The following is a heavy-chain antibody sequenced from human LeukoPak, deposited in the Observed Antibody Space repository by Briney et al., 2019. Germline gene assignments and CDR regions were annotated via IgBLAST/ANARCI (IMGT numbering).Heavy chain of an antibody. CDR3: LRYSSTYVHLTYFDY. D-gene: IGHD5-18*01. CDR1: GFSFSDYY. V-gene: IGHV3-11*01. J-gene: IGHJ4*02. CDR2: ISGNGGST. Sequence: GGSLRLSCETSGFSFSDYYMSWVRQAPGKGLEWISSISGNGGSTYYAGSVRGRFTISRDNAGNSLHLQMNSLRAEDTAVYYGLRYSSTYVHLTYFDYWGQGTLVTVSS.